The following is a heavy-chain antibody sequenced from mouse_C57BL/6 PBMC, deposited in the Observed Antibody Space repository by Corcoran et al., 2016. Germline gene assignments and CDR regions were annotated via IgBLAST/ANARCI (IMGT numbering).Heavy chain of an antibody. CDR2: INTYSGVP. CDR1: GYTFTTYG. V-gene: IGHV9-3*01. J-gene: IGHJ2*01. CDR3: ARKDYGSSYFDY. Sequence: QIQLVQSGPELKKPGETVKISCKASGYTFTTYGMSWVKQAPGKGLKWMGWINTYSGVPTYADDFKGRFAFSLETSASTAYLQINNLKNEDTATYFCARKDYGSSYFDYWCQGTTLTVSS. D-gene: IGHD1-1*01.